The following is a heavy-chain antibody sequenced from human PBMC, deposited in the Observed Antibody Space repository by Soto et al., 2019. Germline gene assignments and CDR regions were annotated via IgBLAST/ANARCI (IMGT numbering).Heavy chain of an antibody. Sequence: ASETLSLTCTVSGGSVSSGIYYWSWIRQPPGKGLEWIGYIYYSGSTNYNPSLKSRVTISVDTSKNQFSLKLSSVTAADTAVYYCARTPPSYGDYVDYWGQGTLVTVSS. J-gene: IGHJ4*02. CDR3: ARTPPSYGDYVDY. CDR2: IYYSGST. V-gene: IGHV4-61*01. D-gene: IGHD4-17*01. CDR1: GGSVSSGIYY.